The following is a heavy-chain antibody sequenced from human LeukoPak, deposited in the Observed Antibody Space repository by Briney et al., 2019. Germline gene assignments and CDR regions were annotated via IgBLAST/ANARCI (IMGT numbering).Heavy chain of an antibody. D-gene: IGHD2-2*01. J-gene: IGHJ5*02. CDR2: IYHSGST. V-gene: IGHV4-38-2*02. CDR3: ARDRGYCSSTSCSDNNWFDP. CDR1: GYSISSGYY. Sequence: SETLSLTCTVSGYSISSGYYWGWIRQPPGKGLEWIGSIYHSGSTYYNPSLKSRVTISVDTSKNQFSLKLSSVTAADTAVYYCARDRGYCSSTSCSDNNWFDPWGQGTLVTVSS.